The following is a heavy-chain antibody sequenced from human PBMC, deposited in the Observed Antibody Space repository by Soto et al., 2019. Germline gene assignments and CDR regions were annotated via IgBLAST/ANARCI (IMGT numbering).Heavy chain of an antibody. D-gene: IGHD2-15*01. CDR3: WGGGGVVVAAILFDY. Sequence: SETLSLTCTVSGGSISSYYWSWIRQPPGKGLEWIGYIYYSGSTNYNPSLKSRVTISVDTSKNQFSLKLSSVTAADTAVYYCWGGGGVVVAAILFDYWGQGTLVTVSS. V-gene: IGHV4-59*01. CDR1: GGSISSYY. J-gene: IGHJ4*02. CDR2: IYYSGST.